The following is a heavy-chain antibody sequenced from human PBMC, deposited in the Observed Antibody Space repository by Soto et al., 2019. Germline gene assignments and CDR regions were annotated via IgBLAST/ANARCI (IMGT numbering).Heavy chain of an antibody. D-gene: IGHD3-16*01. CDR1: GASIRGCY. Sequence: QVQLQESVPGLVKPSETLSLTFTVSGASIRGCYWSWIRKSSWKGLEWIVRIYATGTTDYNPSLNSRVMMSVHTTKKQCSRKVRAVTAGHTAVYYWLGEGTKSFRDWFDPWGQGISVTVSS. CDR2: IYATGTT. J-gene: IGHJ5*02. CDR3: LGEGTKSFRDWFDP. V-gene: IGHV4-4*07.